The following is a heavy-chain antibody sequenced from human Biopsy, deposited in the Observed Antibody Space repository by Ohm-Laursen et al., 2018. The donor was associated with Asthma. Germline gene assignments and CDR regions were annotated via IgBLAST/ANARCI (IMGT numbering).Heavy chain of an antibody. CDR3: VRAARNEQWLAPFDY. D-gene: IGHD6-19*01. CDR1: GGSISSFY. V-gene: IGHV4-59*01. J-gene: IGHJ4*02. CDR2: VYWTGST. Sequence: SETLSLTCGVYGGSISSFYWSWIRQSPEKGLEWMGYVYWTGSTNYNPSLKSRITMSVDTSKNRMFLELTSVTAADTAIYYCVRAARNEQWLAPFDYWGQGKPVTVSS.